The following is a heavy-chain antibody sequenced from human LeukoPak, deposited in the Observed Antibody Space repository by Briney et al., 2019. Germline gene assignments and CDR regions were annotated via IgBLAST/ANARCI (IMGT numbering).Heavy chain of an antibody. CDR3: ARDYGSSFYYYYYYMDV. Sequence: GGSLRLSCAASGFTFSSYEMNWVRQAPGKGLEWVSYISSSGSTIYYADSVKGRFTISRDNAKNSLYLQMNSLRAEDTAVYYCARDYGSSFYYYYYYMDVWGKGTTVTVSS. CDR2: ISSSGSTI. V-gene: IGHV3-48*03. CDR1: GFTFSSYE. J-gene: IGHJ6*03. D-gene: IGHD6-6*01.